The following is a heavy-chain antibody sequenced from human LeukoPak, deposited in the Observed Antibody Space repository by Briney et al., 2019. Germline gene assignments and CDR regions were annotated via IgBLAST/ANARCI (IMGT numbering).Heavy chain of an antibody. CDR3: ARNSLGFYYDSSGYNPLWD. J-gene: IGHJ4*02. CDR1: GGSFSGYY. V-gene: IGHV4-34*01. D-gene: IGHD3-22*01. Sequence: PSETLSLTCAVYGGSFSGYYWSWIRQPPGKGLEWIGEINHSGSTNYNPSLKSRVTISVDTSKNQFSLKLSSVTAADTAVYYCARNSLGFYYDSSGYNPLWDWGQGTLVTVSS. CDR2: INHSGST.